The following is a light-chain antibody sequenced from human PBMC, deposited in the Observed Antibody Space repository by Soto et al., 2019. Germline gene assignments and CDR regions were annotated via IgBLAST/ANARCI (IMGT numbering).Light chain of an antibody. CDR1: STDFVSYNR. Sequence: QSVLTQPPSVSGAPGQSVTISCTGTSTDFVSYNRFSWYQQPRGTAHKLINYEDRHRPSRVARRFCATTAGTTAPRIISWLQAADEADYYCSLYTSENAYVFGTGTKVTVL. CDR3: SLYTSENAYV. CDR2: EDR. J-gene: IGLJ1*01. V-gene: IGLV2-18*01.